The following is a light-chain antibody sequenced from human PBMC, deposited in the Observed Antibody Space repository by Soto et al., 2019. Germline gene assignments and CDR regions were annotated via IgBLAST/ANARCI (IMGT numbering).Light chain of an antibody. CDR1: QSVSSSY. CDR3: QQYGRLPRT. J-gene: IGKJ1*01. Sequence: EIVLTQSRGTLSLSAGKRATLSCRASQSVSSSYLAWYQQNHGQAPRLLIYGASSRDTGIPDRFSGSGSGTDFTLTISRLEPEDVTVYYCQQYGRLPRTFGQGTKVDI. V-gene: IGKV3-20*01. CDR2: GAS.